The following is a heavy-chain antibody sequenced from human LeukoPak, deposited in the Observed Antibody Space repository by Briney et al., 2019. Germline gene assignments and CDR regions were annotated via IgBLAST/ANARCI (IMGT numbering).Heavy chain of an antibody. CDR2: ISTSGKKM. V-gene: IGHV3-48*03. J-gene: IGHJ4*02. CDR3: AKEGDYGEIDS. CDR1: EVTLMNSD. Sequence: GGSLRLFCRTSEVTLMNSDMHWVRGAPGKGLEWLSFISTSGKKMSYADSVKGRFTISRDNTKNSLYLQMSSLTVDDTGVYYCAKEGDYGEIDSWGPESQVTVSS. D-gene: IGHD3-16*01.